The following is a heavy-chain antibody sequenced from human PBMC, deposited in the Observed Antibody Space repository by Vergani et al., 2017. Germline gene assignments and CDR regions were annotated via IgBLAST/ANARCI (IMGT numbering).Heavy chain of an antibody. D-gene: IGHD3-9*01. CDR2: ISSSSSYT. CDR1: GFTFDDYT. V-gene: IGHV3-11*03. J-gene: IGHJ6*02. CDR3: ARHRYFDWSLYYYYGMDV. Sequence: VQLLESGGGLVQPGGSLRLSCAASGFTFDDYTMHWIRQAPGKGLEWVSYISSSSSYTNYADSVKGRFTISRDNAKNSLYLQMNSLRAEDTAVYYCARHRYFDWSLYYYYGMDVWGQGTTVTVAS.